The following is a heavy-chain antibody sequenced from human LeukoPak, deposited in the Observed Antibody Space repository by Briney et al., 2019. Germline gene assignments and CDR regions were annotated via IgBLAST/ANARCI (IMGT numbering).Heavy chain of an antibody. Sequence: PGGSLRLSCAASGFTFSTYGIHWVRQAPGKGLEWVAFIQYDGSNKYYADSVKGRFTISRDNSKSTPYLQMNNLRPEDTAVYYCAKDREVFFRLVGADWGQGTLVTVST. CDR3: AKDREVFFRLVGAD. CDR1: GFTFSTYG. CDR2: IQYDGSNK. D-gene: IGHD1-26*01. V-gene: IGHV3-30*02. J-gene: IGHJ4*02.